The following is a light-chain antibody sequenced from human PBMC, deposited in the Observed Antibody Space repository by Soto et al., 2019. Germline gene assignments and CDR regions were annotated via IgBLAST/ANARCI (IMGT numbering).Light chain of an antibody. CDR2: GAS. CDR3: QQYGTSPLT. V-gene: IGKV3-20*01. Sequence: EIELTQSPGTLSLSPGERATLSCRASQSLSSSYLAWYQQKPGQAPRLLIYGASSGATGIPDRFSGSGSGTDFTLTISRLEPEDFAVYYCQQYGTSPLTFGQGTKVDIK. CDR1: QSLSSSY. J-gene: IGKJ1*01.